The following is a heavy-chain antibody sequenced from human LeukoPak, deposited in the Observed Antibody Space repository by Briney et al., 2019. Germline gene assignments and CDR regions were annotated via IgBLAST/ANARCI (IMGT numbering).Heavy chain of an antibody. Sequence: SVNVSCKASGGTFSSYAISWVRQAPGQGLEWMGGIIPIFGTANYAQKFQGRVTITADESTSTAYMELSSLRSEDTAVYYCARSYYDSSGYYSYYFDYWGQGTLVTVSS. CDR2: IIPIFGTA. J-gene: IGHJ4*02. CDR1: GGTFSSYA. D-gene: IGHD3-22*01. CDR3: ARSYYDSSGYYSYYFDY. V-gene: IGHV1-69*13.